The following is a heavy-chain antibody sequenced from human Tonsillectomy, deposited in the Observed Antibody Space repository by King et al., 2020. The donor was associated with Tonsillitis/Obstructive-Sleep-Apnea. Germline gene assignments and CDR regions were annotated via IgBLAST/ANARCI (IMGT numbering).Heavy chain of an antibody. Sequence: VQLVESGGGLVQPGGSLRLSFAASGFTVSSNYMSWVRQAPGKGLEWVSVIYSGGSTYYADSVKGRFTISRDNSKNTLYLQMNGLRAEDTAVYYFAREFLQDVWGKGTTVTVSS. CDR3: AREFLQDV. CDR2: IYSGGST. J-gene: IGHJ6*04. CDR1: GFTVSSNY. V-gene: IGHV3-66*01.